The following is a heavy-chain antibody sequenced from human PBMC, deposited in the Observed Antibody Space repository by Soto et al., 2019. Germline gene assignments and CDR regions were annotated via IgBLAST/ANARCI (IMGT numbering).Heavy chain of an antibody. V-gene: IGHV3-30*18. Sequence: QVQLVESGGGVVQPGRSLRLSCAASGFTFSSYGMHWVRQAPGKGLEWVTVISYDGNVAYYADSVKGRFTISRDNSKNTLYLQMNSLRTEDTAMYDCEKEGPSTDWYFDYWGQGTLVTVSS. D-gene: IGHD3-9*01. J-gene: IGHJ4*02. CDR3: EKEGPSTDWYFDY. CDR2: ISYDGNVA. CDR1: GFTFSSYG.